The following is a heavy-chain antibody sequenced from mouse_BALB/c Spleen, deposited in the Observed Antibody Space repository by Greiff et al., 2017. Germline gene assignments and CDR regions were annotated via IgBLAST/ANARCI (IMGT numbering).Heavy chain of an antibody. CDR2: IDPANGNT. J-gene: IGHJ3*01. D-gene: IGHD2-10*01. CDR1: GFNIKDTY. CDR3: SYYGNYEFAD. V-gene: IGHV14-3*02. Sequence: EVQLQQSGAELVKPGASVKLSCTASGFNIKDTYMHWVKQRPEQGLEWIGRIDPANGNTKYDPKFQGKATITADTSSNTAYLQLSSLTSEDTAVYYCSYYGNYEFADWGQGTLVTVAA.